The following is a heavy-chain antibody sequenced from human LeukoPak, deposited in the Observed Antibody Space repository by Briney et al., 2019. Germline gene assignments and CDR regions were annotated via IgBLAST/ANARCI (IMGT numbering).Heavy chain of an antibody. CDR2: IIPILGIA. CDR3: ARVDTAMVIDY. CDR1: GGTFSSYA. Sequence: GASVKVSCKASGGTFSSYAISWVRQAPGQGLEWMGRIIPILGIANYAQKFQGRVTITADKSTSTAYMELSSLRSEDTAVYYCARVDTAMVIDYWGQGTLLTVSS. J-gene: IGHJ4*02. V-gene: IGHV1-69*04. D-gene: IGHD5-18*01.